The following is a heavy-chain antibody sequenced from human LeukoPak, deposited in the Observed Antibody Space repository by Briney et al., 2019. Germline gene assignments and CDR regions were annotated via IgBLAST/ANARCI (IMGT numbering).Heavy chain of an antibody. CDR3: ARDRPGGYSYGQFDY. V-gene: IGHV1-69*04. J-gene: IGHJ4*02. CDR2: IIPILGIA. D-gene: IGHD5-18*01. Sequence: SVKVSCKASGGTFSSYAISWVRQAPGQGLEWMGRIIPILGIANYAQKFQGRVTITADKSTSTAYMELSSLRSEDTAVYYCARDRPGGYSYGQFDYWGQGTLVTVSS. CDR1: GGTFSSYA.